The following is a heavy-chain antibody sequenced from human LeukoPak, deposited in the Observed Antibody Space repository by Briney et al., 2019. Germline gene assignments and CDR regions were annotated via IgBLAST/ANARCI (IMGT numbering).Heavy chain of an antibody. D-gene: IGHD4-17*01. V-gene: IGHV4-4*02. CDR2: IYHSGST. CDR1: GGSISSSNW. J-gene: IGHJ4*02. Sequence: MSSETLSLTCAVSGGSISSSNWWSWVRQPPGKGLEWIGEIYHSGSTNYNPSLKSRVTISVDKSKNQFSLKLSSVTAADTAVYYCASVKTDYGDYLWYFDYWGQGTLVTVSS. CDR3: ASVKTDYGDYLWYFDY.